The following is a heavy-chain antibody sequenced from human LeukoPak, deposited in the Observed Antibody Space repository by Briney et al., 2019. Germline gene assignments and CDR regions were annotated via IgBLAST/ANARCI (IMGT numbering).Heavy chain of an antibody. CDR3: ARDIVVVVAATAPFDY. J-gene: IGHJ4*02. Sequence: ASVKVSCKASGYTFTSSGISWVRQAPGQGLEWMGWISAYNGNTNYAQKLQGRVTMTTDTSTSTAYMELRSLRSDDTAVYYCARDIVVVVAATAPFDYWGQGTLVTVSS. CDR1: GYTFTSSG. D-gene: IGHD2-15*01. V-gene: IGHV1-18*01. CDR2: ISAYNGNT.